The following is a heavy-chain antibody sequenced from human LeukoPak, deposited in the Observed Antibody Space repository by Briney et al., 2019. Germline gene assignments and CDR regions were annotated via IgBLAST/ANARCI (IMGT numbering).Heavy chain of an antibody. CDR1: GGSISSGGYS. Sequence: SETLSLTCTVSGGSISSGGYSWSWIRQPPGKGLEWVGYISQSGSTYYNPFLKSRVTISVDTSKNQFSLKLSSVTAADTAVYYCARGYSSGWYRRGYFQHWGQGTLVTVSS. V-gene: IGHV4-30-2*01. D-gene: IGHD6-19*01. J-gene: IGHJ1*01. CDR2: ISQSGST. CDR3: ARGYSSGWYRRGYFQH.